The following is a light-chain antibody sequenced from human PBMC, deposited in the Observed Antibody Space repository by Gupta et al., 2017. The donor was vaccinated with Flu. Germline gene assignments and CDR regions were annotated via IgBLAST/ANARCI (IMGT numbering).Light chain of an antibody. CDR2: DAS. Sequence: DIIMTQFPDTLSVSPGEGATLSCSASQSVGGKIAWYQQKPGQAPRLLIYDASTRATVVPAMFNGSGSSTEFTLTSTSLQSEDLALYSCHQCNHWTTAPFTFGSGTKV. CDR1: QSVGGK. V-gene: IGKV3-15*01. CDR3: HQCNHWTTAPFT. J-gene: IGKJ3*01.